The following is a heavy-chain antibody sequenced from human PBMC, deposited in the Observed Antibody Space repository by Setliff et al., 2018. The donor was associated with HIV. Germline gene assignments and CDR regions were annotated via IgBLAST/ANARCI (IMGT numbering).Heavy chain of an antibody. D-gene: IGHD2-2*01. Sequence: SETLSLTCTVSGVSVSSGGYYWSWIRQHPGKGLEWIGYVYYTGTSYFNPSIKSRITISVDTSKNHFSLKLGFVTAADTAVYYCARGESTTWDLAEYFQHWGHGTLVTVSS. V-gene: IGHV4-31*03. CDR2: VYYTGTS. CDR1: GVSVSSGGYY. J-gene: IGHJ1*01. CDR3: ARGESTTWDLAEYFQH.